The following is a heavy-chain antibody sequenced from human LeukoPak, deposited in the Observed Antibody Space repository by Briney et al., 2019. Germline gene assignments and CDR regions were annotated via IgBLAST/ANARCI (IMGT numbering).Heavy chain of an antibody. V-gene: IGHV1-8*02. CDR2: MNSNSGNT. CDR3: ARTRRVRTIFGVVSRYNWFDP. Sequence: ASVKVSCQASGYIHTNYGISWVRQAPGQGLEWMGLMNSNSGNTRYAQKFQGRVTMTRNTSIGTAYMELSSLRSEDTAVYYCARTRRVRTIFGVVSRYNWFDPWGQGTLVTVSS. D-gene: IGHD3-3*01. CDR1: GYIHTNYG. J-gene: IGHJ5*02.